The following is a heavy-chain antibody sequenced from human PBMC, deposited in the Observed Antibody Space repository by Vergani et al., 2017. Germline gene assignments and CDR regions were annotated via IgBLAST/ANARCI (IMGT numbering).Heavy chain of an antibody. V-gene: IGHV4-61*02. J-gene: IGHJ6*03. D-gene: IGHD5-18*01. Sequence: QVQLQESGPGLVKPSQTLSLTCTVSGGSISSGSYYWSWIRQPAGKGLEWIGRIYTSGSTNYNPSLKSRVTISVDTSKNQFSLKLSSVTAADTAVYYCARVGYSYGYYYYMDVWGKG. CDR3: ARVGYSYGYYYYMDV. CDR2: IYTSGST. CDR1: GGSISSGSYY.